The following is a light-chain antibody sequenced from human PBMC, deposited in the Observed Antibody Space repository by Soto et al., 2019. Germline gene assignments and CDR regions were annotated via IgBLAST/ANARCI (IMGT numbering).Light chain of an antibody. J-gene: IGKJ1*01. V-gene: IGKV3-20*01. CDR3: QQYNNWPL. Sequence: EIWLTQSPGTLSLSPGERATLSCWASQSVSSSYLAWYQQKPGQAPRLLIYGASSRATGIPDRLSGSGSGTEFTLTISSLKSEDFGIYYCQQYNNWPLFGQGTKVDIK. CDR1: QSVSSSY. CDR2: GAS.